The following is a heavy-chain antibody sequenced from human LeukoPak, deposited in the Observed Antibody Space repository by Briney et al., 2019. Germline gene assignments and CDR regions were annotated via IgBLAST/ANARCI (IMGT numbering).Heavy chain of an antibody. CDR3: TRAGVSLRFLEWLDAFDI. CDR2: INPSGGTT. Sequence: VASVKVSCKASGYTFIGYYMHWVRQAPGQVPEWMGMINPSGGTTDYAQWFQGRLTVTRDTSTTTVYMELSSLRSEDTAVYYCTRAGVSLRFLEWLDAFDIWGQGTMVTVSS. J-gene: IGHJ3*02. CDR1: GYTFIGYY. D-gene: IGHD3-3*01. V-gene: IGHV1-46*03.